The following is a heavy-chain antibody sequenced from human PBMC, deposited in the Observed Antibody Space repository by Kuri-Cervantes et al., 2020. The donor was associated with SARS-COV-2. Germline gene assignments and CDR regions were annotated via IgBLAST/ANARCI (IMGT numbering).Heavy chain of an antibody. V-gene: IGHV3-23*01. CDR3: ARDGGLAAAGKFDY. Sequence: LSLTCAASGFTFSSYAMSWVRQAPGKGLEWVSAISGSGGSTYYADSVKGRFTISRDNSKNTLYLQMNSLRAEDTAVYYCARDGGLAAAGKFDYWGQGTLVTVSS. J-gene: IGHJ4*02. D-gene: IGHD6-13*01. CDR1: GFTFSSYA. CDR2: ISGSGGST.